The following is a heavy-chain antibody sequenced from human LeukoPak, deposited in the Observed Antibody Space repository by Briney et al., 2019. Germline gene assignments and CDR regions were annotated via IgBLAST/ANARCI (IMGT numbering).Heavy chain of an antibody. CDR3: AASGGGEFTSSLDWYFDI. V-gene: IGHV3-9*01. CDR2: ISWNSNII. J-gene: IGHJ2*01. D-gene: IGHD2-2*01. CDR1: GFTFNDYA. Sequence: GRSLRLSCAASGFTFNDYAMHWVRQVPGKGLEWVSGISWNSNIINYADSVKGRFTVPRDNAKNSLYLQMISLRAEDTAFYYCAASGGGEFTSSLDWYFDIWGRGTLVTVSS.